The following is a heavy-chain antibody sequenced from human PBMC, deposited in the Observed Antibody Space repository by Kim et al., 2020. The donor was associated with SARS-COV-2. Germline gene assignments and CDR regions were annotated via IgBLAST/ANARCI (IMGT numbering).Heavy chain of an antibody. CDR1: GFKFGDYG. V-gene: IGHV3-9*01. J-gene: IGHJ1*01. D-gene: IGHD3-9*01. CDR2: INWNSYST. Sequence: GGSLRLSCAASGFKFGDYGMYWVRLAPGKGLEWVAGINWNSYSTGYADSVKGRFTISRDNARNSLYLQMNSLRDEDTALDYCAKAYVRQGRNFDWIQY. CDR3: AKAYVRQGRNFDWIQY.